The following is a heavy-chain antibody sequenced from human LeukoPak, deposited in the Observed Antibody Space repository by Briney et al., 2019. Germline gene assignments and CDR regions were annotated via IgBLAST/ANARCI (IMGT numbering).Heavy chain of an antibody. V-gene: IGHV3-33*01. Sequence: PGRSLRLSCAASGFTFSSYGMHWVRQAPGKGLEWVAVIWYDGSKKLYADSVKGRFTVSRDNSKNTLYLQMNSLRPDDTAVYYCARDSPHDYGGNFDWFDPWGQGTLVAVSS. CDR3: ARDSPHDYGGNFDWFDP. D-gene: IGHD4-23*01. CDR1: GFTFSSYG. CDR2: IWYDGSKK. J-gene: IGHJ5*02.